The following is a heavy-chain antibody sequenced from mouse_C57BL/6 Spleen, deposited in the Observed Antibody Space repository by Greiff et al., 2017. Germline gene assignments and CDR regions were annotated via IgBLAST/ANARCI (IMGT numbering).Heavy chain of an antibody. V-gene: IGHV10-3*01. CDR3: VRALREYAMDY. CDR2: LRSKSSNYAT. D-gene: IGHD2-12*01. J-gene: IGHJ4*01. Sequence: VTVEASGVGLVQPKGSSKLSCAASGFTFYTYPMHSVRQALGTGLEWVARLRSKSSNYATYYADSVKDRFTISRDDSLSMLYLQRDNRKTEDTAMYCCVRALREYAMDYWGQGTSGTVSS. CDR1: GFTFYTYP.